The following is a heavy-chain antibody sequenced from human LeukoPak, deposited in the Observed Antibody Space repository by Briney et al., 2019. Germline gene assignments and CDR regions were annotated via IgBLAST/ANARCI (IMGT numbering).Heavy chain of an antibody. Sequence: SETLSLTCTVPGGSISSSSYYWGWIRQPPGKGLEWIGSIYYSGSTYYNPTLKSRVTISVDTSKNQFSLKLSSVTAAVTAVYYCARRLSSPLRFVYYYYYYYMDVWGKGTTVTVSS. CDR1: GGSISSSSYY. J-gene: IGHJ6*03. D-gene: IGHD3-3*01. CDR3: ARRLSSPLRFVYYYYYYYMDV. V-gene: IGHV4-39*01. CDR2: IYYSGST.